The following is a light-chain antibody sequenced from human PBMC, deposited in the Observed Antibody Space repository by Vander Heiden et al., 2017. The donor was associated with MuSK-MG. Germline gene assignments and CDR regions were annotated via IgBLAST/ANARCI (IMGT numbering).Light chain of an antibody. CDR2: EDT. CDR1: SGSIATNY. V-gene: IGLV6-57*04. J-gene: IGLJ2*01. CDR3: QSYDTNYGI. Sequence: NFMLTHPHSVSESPGTTVTISCTRSSGSIATNYVQWYQQRPGSAPTTVIYEDTQRPSGVPDRFSGSIDSSSNSASLTISGLQSEDEADYFCQSYDTNYGIFGGRTRLTVL.